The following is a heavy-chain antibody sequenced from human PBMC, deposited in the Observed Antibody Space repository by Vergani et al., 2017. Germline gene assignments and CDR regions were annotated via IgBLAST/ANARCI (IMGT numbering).Heavy chain of an antibody. CDR2: INPNSGGT. CDR1: GYTFTGYY. Sequence: QVQLVQTGAEVKKPGASVKVSCKASGYTFTGYYMHWVRPAPGQGLEWMGWINPNSGGTNYAQKFPGMVTMTRDTSISPAYMELSRLGSDDTAVYYCARVLRGAGSFDIWGQGTMVTVSS. D-gene: IGHD3-10*01. V-gene: IGHV1-2*02. J-gene: IGHJ3*02. CDR3: ARVLRGAGSFDI.